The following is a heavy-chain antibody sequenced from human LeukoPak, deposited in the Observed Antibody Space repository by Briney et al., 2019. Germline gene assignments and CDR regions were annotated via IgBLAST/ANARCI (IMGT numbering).Heavy chain of an antibody. V-gene: IGHV4-4*07. CDR3: AREWIPYYDILTGPRPMGFDY. J-gene: IGHJ4*02. CDR1: GDSISNYY. D-gene: IGHD3-9*01. CDR2: IYTSGST. Sequence: SETLSLTCTVSGDSISNYYWSWIRQPAGKGLEWIGRIYTSGSTNYNPSLKSRVTMSVDTSKNQFSLRLSSVTAADTAVYYCAREWIPYYDILTGPRPMGFDYWGQGTLVTVSS.